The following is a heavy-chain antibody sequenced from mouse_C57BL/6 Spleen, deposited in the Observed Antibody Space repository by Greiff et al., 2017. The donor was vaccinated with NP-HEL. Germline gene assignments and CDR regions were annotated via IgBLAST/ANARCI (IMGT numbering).Heavy chain of an antibody. D-gene: IGHD2-4*01. Sequence: QVTLKVSGAELARPGASVKMSCKASGYTFTSYTMHWVKQRPGQGLEWIGYINPSSGYTKYNQKFKDKATLTADKSSSTAYMQLSSLTSEDSAVYYCAIPIYYDYDEFSYWGQGTLVTVSA. CDR2: INPSSGYT. J-gene: IGHJ3*01. V-gene: IGHV1-4*01. CDR3: AIPIYYDYDEFSY. CDR1: GYTFTSYT.